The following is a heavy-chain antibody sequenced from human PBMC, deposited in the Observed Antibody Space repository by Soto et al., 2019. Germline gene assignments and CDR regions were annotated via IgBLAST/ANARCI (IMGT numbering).Heavy chain of an antibody. Sequence: ASVKVSCKASGYTFTGYYMHWVRQAPGQGLEWMGWINPNSGGTNYAQKFQGWVTMTRDTSISTAYMELSRLRSDDTAVYYCASDFSAIAVAGLTDYFDYWGQGTLVTVSS. J-gene: IGHJ4*02. V-gene: IGHV1-2*04. D-gene: IGHD6-19*01. CDR1: GYTFTGYY. CDR2: INPNSGGT. CDR3: ASDFSAIAVAGLTDYFDY.